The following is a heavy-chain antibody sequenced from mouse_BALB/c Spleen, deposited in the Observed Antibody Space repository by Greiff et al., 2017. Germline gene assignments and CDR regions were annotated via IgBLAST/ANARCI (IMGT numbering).Heavy chain of an antibody. J-gene: IGHJ4*01. CDR1: GFTFSSFG. D-gene: IGHD1-1*01. CDR2: ISSGSSTI. CDR3: ARRYYGYYYAMDY. V-gene: IGHV5-17*02. Sequence: DVKLVESGGGLVQPGGSRKLSCAASGFTFSSFGMHWVRQAPEKGLEWVAYISSGSSTIYYADTVKGRFTISRDNPKNTLFLQMTSLRSEDTAMYYCARRYYGYYYAMDYWGQGTSVTVSS.